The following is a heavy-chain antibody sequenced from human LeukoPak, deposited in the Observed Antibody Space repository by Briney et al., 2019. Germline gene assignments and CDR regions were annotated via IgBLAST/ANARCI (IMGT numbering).Heavy chain of an antibody. CDR3: AKDLYSSSSGGFDY. CDR1: GFTFDDYT. J-gene: IGHJ4*02. CDR2: ISWNSGSI. D-gene: IGHD6-6*01. V-gene: IGHV3-9*03. Sequence: PGGSLRLSCAASGFTFDDYTMHWVRQAPGKGLEWVSGISWNSGSIGYADSVKGRFTISRDNAKNSLYLQMNSLRAEDMALYYCAKDLYSSSSGGFDYWGQGTLVTVSS.